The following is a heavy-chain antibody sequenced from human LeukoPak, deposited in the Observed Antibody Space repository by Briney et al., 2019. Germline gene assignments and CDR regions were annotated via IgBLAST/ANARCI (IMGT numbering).Heavy chain of an antibody. Sequence: GGSLRLSCAASGFTVSSNYMSWVRQAPGKGLEWVSVIYSGGSTYYSASVKCRFTISRDNSKKTLYLQMNNLRAEDTAGYYCASGDDEGTVVYWGQGTLVTVSS. J-gene: IGHJ4*02. CDR1: GFTVSSNY. V-gene: IGHV3-66*02. D-gene: IGHD1-1*01. CDR3: ASGDDEGTVVY. CDR2: IYSGGST.